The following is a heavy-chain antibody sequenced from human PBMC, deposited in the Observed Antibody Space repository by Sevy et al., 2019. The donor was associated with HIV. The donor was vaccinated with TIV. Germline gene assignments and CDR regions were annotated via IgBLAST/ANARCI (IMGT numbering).Heavy chain of an antibody. D-gene: IGHD2-15*01. CDR3: ARAIKGTYCSDSNFRHIDS. CDR2: MNPSSGAT. Sequence: ASVKVSCKASGYTFTDYYIHWVRQAPGQGLEWVGWMNPSSGATLYAQKFKARVTMTRDTSMTTAYMDLTNLESDDTAVYFCARAIKGTYCSDSNFRHIDSWGQGTLVTVSS. V-gene: IGHV1-2*02. J-gene: IGHJ4*02. CDR1: GYTFTDYY.